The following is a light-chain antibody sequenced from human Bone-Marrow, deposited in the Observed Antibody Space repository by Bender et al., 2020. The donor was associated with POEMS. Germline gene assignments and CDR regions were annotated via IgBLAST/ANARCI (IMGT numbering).Light chain of an antibody. CDR1: TSDVGGYNY. V-gene: IGLV2-14*01. J-gene: IGLJ3*02. Sequence: QSALSQPASVSASPGQSITISCTATTSDVGGYNYVSWYQQHPGEAPKLIIYEVSHRPSGVSPRFSGSKSGNTASLTISGLQAEDEADYYCSSYTTRSTWMFGGGTKLTVL. CDR2: EVS. CDR3: SSYTTRSTWM.